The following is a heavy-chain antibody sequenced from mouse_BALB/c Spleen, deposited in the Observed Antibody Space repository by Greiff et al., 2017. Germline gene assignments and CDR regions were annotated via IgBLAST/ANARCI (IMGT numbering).Heavy chain of an antibody. D-gene: IGHD1-2*01. J-gene: IGHJ2*01. V-gene: IGHV1-42*01. Sequence: VQLKQSGPELVKTGASVKISCKASGYSFTDYYMHWVKQSPEKSFEWIGEINPNTGGTSYNQKFKGKATLTVDKSSSTAYMQLKSLTSEDSAVYYCAVTTALYYFDYWGQGTTLTVSS. CDR1: GYSFTDYY. CDR2: INPNTGGT. CDR3: AVTTALYYFDY.